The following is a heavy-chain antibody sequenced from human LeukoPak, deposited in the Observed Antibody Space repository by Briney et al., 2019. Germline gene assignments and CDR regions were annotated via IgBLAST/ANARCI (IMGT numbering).Heavy chain of an antibody. V-gene: IGHV3-21*04. CDR2: ISSGSSAI. Sequence: GGSLRLSCEASRFTFTTYSMTWVREAPGKGLEWVSIISSGSSAIFSADALKGRFTISRDDAKNLLYLDMNSLRAEDTAVYYCVRGHTAVTRHFDFWGQGTLVTVSS. J-gene: IGHJ4*02. CDR3: VRGHTAVTRHFDF. CDR1: RFTFTTYS. D-gene: IGHD4-17*01.